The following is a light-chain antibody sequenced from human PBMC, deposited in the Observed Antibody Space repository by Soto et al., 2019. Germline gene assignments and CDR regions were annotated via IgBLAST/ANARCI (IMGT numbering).Light chain of an antibody. J-gene: IGKJ1*01. V-gene: IGKV3-20*01. Sequence: EIVLTQSPATLSLSAGERATISCRASQSVSSNLAWYQQKPGQAPRLLIYGASNRATGVPDRFSGSGSGTDFTLTITRLEPEDFAVYYCQQYGGSPRTFGQGTKVDI. CDR1: QSVSSN. CDR3: QQYGGSPRT. CDR2: GAS.